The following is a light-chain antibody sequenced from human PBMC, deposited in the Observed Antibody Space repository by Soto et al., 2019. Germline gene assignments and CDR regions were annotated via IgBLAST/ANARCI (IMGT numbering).Light chain of an antibody. V-gene: IGKV3-15*01. CDR3: QQYGSSPWT. J-gene: IGKJ1*01. Sequence: DIVMTQSPAPLSVSPGERATPSCMASQSVSSNLAWYQQKPGQAPRLLMYGASTRATAIPARFSGSGSGTDCTLTISSLEPEDVAMYFCQQYGSSPWTFGQGTKVDIK. CDR1: QSVSSN. CDR2: GAS.